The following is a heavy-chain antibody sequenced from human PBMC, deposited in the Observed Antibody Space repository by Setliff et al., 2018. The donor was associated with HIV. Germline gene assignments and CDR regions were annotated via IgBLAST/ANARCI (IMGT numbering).Heavy chain of an antibody. Sequence: SETLSLTCTVSGGSIRSYYWNWLRQPPGKGLELIGYIYPGGGSINYNPSLKSRLTISVNTSKNQLSLKLRSVTAADTAVYYCARAQMHRGVVAWSLYYFDYWGQGALVTVSS. D-gene: IGHD3-10*01. J-gene: IGHJ4*02. CDR2: IYPGGGSI. CDR1: GGSIRSYY. V-gene: IGHV4-4*09. CDR3: ARAQMHRGVVAWSLYYFDY.